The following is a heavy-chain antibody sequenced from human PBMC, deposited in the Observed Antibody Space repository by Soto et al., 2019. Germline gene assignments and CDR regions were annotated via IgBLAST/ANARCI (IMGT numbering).Heavy chain of an antibody. J-gene: IGHJ6*02. D-gene: IGHD5-12*01. CDR3: ARHPTGGYDYYYYVMDV. CDR1: GYSFTSYW. V-gene: IGHV5-51*01. CDR2: IYPGDSDT. Sequence: GESLKISCKGSGYSFTSYWIGWVRQMPGKVLEWMGIIYPGDSDTRYSPSFQGQVTISADKSISTAYLQWSSLKASDTAMYYCARHPTGGYDYYYYVMDVWGQGTTVTVSS.